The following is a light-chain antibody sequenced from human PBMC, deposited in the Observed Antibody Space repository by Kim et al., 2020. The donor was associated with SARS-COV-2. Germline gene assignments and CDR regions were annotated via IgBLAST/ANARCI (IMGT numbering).Light chain of an antibody. V-gene: IGLV3-19*01. CDR3: ASRDSSGNLFV. Sequence: SSELTQDPTVSVALGQTVRISCQGDSLRTYFAYWYQKKPGQAPILVIYGKDKRPSGIPARFSGSGSGNTASLTITGPHAEDEADYYCASRDSSGNLFVFGSGTKVTVL. CDR2: GKD. J-gene: IGLJ1*01. CDR1: SLRTYF.